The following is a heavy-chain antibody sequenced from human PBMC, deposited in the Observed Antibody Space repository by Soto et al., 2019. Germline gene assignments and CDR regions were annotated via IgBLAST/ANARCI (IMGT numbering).Heavy chain of an antibody. CDR1: GGTFSSYA. J-gene: IGHJ6*02. Sequence: SVKVSCKASGGTFSSYAISWVRQAPGQGLEWMGGIIPIFGTANYAQKFQGRVTITADESTSTAYMELSSLRSEDTAVYYCARGGGDFVEARSAWAKDHYYYGMDVWGQGTTVTVS. D-gene: IGHD2-15*01. CDR3: ARGGGDFVEARSAWAKDHYYYGMDV. CDR2: IIPIFGTA. V-gene: IGHV1-69*13.